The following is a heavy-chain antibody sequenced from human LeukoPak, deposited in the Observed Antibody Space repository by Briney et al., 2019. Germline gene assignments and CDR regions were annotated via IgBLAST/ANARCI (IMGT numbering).Heavy chain of an antibody. CDR1: GFTFSSYG. V-gene: IGHV3-30*03. CDR3: ARVDDFWSGYLDY. J-gene: IGHJ4*02. CDR2: ISYDGSNK. Sequence: GGSLRLSCAASGFTFSSYGMHWARQAPGKGLEWVAVISYDGSNKYYADSVKGRFTISRDNSKNTLYLQMNSLRAEDTAVYYCARVDDFWSGYLDYWGQGTLVTVSS. D-gene: IGHD3-3*01.